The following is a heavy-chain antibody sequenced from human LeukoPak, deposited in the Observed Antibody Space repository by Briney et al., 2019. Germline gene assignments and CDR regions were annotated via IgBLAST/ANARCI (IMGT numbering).Heavy chain of an antibody. CDR2: ITSTTTYI. V-gene: IGHV3-21*01. J-gene: IGHJ5*02. CDR1: GFTCSYYT. D-gene: IGHD1-1*01. CDR3: ARDDVAWNDVHWFDP. Sequence: GGSLRLSCAASGFTCSYYTMNWVRQAPGKGLEWVSSITSTTTYIYYADSVKGRFTISRDNAKNSLYLQMSSLRAEDTAVYYCARDDVAWNDVHWFDPWGQGTLVTVSS.